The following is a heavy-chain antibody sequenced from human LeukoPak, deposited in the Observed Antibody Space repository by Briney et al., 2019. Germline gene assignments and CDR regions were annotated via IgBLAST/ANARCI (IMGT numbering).Heavy chain of an antibody. D-gene: IGHD1/OR15-1a*01. CDR2: ISGNGLSS. J-gene: IGHJ4*02. Sequence: GGSLRLSCATSEFKVSSDGMRSVRQTPGRGLEYVSGISGNGLSSYYAISVKGRFIISRDNSKNTLYLQMGSLKTEDMAVYYCSWSTEGTVLVDYCCQGTLVIVSS. V-gene: IGHV3-64*01. CDR1: EFKVSSDG. CDR3: SWSTEGTVLVDY.